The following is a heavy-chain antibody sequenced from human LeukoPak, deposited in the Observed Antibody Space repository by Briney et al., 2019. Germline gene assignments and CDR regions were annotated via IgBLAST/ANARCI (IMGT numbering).Heavy chain of an antibody. CDR2: ISGSGGST. J-gene: IGHJ3*02. D-gene: IGHD3-3*01. V-gene: IGHV3-23*01. CDR1: GFTFSSYA. Sequence: GGSLRLSCAASGFTFSSYAMSWVRQAPGKGLEWVSAISGSGGSTYYADSVKGQFTISRDNSKNTLYLQMNSLRAEDTAVYYCAKGASYDFWSGYLAGDAFDIWGQGTMVTVSS. CDR3: AKGASYDFWSGYLAGDAFDI.